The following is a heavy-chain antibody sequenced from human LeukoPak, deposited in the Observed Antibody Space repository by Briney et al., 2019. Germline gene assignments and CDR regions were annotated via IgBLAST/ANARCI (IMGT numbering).Heavy chain of an antibody. CDR1: GFTFSSYS. Sequence: GGSLRLSCAASGFTFSSYSMNWVRQAPGKGLEWVSSISGSSSSISYADSVKGRFTISRDNAKNSLYLQMNSLRAEDTAVYYCARAEWWYWGQGTLVTVSS. CDR2: ISGSSSSI. D-gene: IGHD2-8*01. CDR3: ARAEWWY. J-gene: IGHJ4*02. V-gene: IGHV3-21*01.